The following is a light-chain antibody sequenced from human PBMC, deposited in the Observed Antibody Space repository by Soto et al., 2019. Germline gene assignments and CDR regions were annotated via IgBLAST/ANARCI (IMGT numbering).Light chain of an antibody. CDR3: QQRSNWPWT. CDR2: GAS. V-gene: IGKV3D-20*02. CDR1: QSLTNTF. J-gene: IGKJ1*01. Sequence: ETVLTQSPGTLSLSPGERATLSCRASQSLTNTFLAWYQQKPGQAPRLLIYGASRRATANPDRFSGSGSGTDFTLTISSLEPEDFAVYYCQQRSNWPWTFGQGTKVDIK.